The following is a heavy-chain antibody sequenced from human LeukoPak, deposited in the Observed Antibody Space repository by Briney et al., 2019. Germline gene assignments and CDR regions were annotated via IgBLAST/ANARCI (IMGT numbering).Heavy chain of an antibody. CDR2: IRYDGSNK. CDR3: AKAYYYGSGSSICCYYMDV. D-gene: IGHD3-10*01. CDR1: GFTLSSYA. J-gene: IGHJ6*03. V-gene: IGHV3-30*02. Sequence: GGSLRLSCAASGFTLSSYAMSWVRQAPGKGLEWVAFIRYDGSNKYYADSVKGRFTISRDNSKNTLYLQMNSLRAEDTAVYYCAKAYYYGSGSSICCYYMDVWGKGTTVTISS.